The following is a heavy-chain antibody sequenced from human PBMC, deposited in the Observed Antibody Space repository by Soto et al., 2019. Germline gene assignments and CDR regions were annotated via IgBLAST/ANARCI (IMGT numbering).Heavy chain of an antibody. J-gene: IGHJ5*02. D-gene: IGHD6-19*01. Sequence: EVQLVESGGGLVKPGGSLRLSCAASGFTFSNAWMSWVRQAPGKGLEWVGRIKIKTDGGTTDYAAPVKGRFTISRDDSKNTLYLQMNSLKTEDTAVYYCTTGSSGWSQGGFDPWGQGTLVTVSS. V-gene: IGHV3-15*05. CDR2: IKIKTDGGTT. CDR3: TTGSSGWSQGGFDP. CDR1: GFTFSNAW.